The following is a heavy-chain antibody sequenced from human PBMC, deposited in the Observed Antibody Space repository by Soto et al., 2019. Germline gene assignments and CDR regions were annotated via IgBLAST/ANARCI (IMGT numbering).Heavy chain of an antibody. V-gene: IGHV1-2*06. Sequence: GASVKVSCKASGYTFTAYYMYWVRQAPGQGLEWVGRINPKTGDTNYAPEFQGRITMTRDTSISTAYMELSSLGSDDTALYYCATIQQAPIGIDYWGQGTLLTVSS. J-gene: IGHJ4*02. CDR1: GYTFTAYY. D-gene: IGHD1-1*01. CDR3: ATIQQAPIGIDY. CDR2: INPKTGDT.